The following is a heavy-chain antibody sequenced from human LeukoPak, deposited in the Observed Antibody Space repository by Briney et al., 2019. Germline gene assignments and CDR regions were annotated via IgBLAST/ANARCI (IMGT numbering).Heavy chain of an antibody. CDR2: IYTSGST. J-gene: IGHJ5*02. V-gene: IGHV4-61*02. D-gene: IGHD1-7*01. CDR3: ARDHFPVPWNSNWFDP. CDR1: GGSISSGGYY. Sequence: PSQTLSLTCTVSGGSISSGGYYWSWIRQHPGKGLEWIGRIYTSGSTNYNPSLKSRVTMSVDTSKNQFSLKLSSVTAADTAVYYCARDHFPVPWNSNWFDPWGQGTLVTVSS.